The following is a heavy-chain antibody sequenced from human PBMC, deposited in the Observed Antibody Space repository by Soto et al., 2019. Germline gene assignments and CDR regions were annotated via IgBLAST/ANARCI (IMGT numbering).Heavy chain of an antibody. D-gene: IGHD6-13*01. Sequence: QVQLVESGGGVVQPGRSLKLSCAASGFTFSNYAIHWVRQAPGKGLEWVAVIASDGKDKRYADSVKGRFTISRDNSKNTVYLQMNSLRGEDTAVYYCAKDGAIAAADYFFDYWCQGSLVTVSS. V-gene: IGHV3-30*18. CDR2: IASDGKDK. CDR3: AKDGAIAAADYFFDY. J-gene: IGHJ4*02. CDR1: GFTFSNYA.